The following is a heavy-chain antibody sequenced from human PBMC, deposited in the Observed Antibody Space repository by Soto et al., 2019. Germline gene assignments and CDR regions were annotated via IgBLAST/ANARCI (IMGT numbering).Heavy chain of an antibody. CDR3: AHRDASASSGAYYY. V-gene: IGHV2-5*01. Sequence: QITLKESGPTLVKPTQTLTLTCTFSGFSLSTRGLGVGWIRQPPGKALEWLALLYWNDDKRYSPSLRNRLTITQDTYKNQVVLTMTNMDPVDTATYFCAHRDASASSGAYYYWGQGTLVTVSS. CDR1: GFSLSTRGLG. D-gene: IGHD6-6*01. CDR2: LYWNDDK. J-gene: IGHJ4*02.